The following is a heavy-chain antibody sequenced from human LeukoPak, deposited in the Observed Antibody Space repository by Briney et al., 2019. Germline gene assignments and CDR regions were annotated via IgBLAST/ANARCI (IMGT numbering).Heavy chain of an antibody. CDR3: AKDGTVYGNDAFDI. D-gene: IGHD1-14*01. Sequence: GGSLRLSCAASGFTFGSYWMSWVRQAPGKGLEWVANVKQDGSEKYYVDSVKGRFTISRDNSKNTLYLQMNSLRAEDTAVYYCAKDGTVYGNDAFDIWGQGTMVTVSS. CDR1: GFTFGSYW. J-gene: IGHJ3*02. V-gene: IGHV3-7*01. CDR2: VKQDGSEK.